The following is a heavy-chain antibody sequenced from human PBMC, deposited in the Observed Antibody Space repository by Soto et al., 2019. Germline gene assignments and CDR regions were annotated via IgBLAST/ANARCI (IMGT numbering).Heavy chain of an antibody. CDR3: AAPYGSGSYYNGFDY. J-gene: IGHJ4*02. D-gene: IGHD3-10*01. CDR1: GGTFSSYA. Sequence: QVQLVQSGAEVKKPGSSVKVSCKASGGTFSSYAISWVRQAPGQGLEWMGGIIPIFGTANYAQKFQGRVTITSDESPSTANRGLSSRRSEDTAVYYCAAPYGSGSYYNGFDYWGQGTLVTVSS. CDR2: IIPIFGTA. V-gene: IGHV1-69*05.